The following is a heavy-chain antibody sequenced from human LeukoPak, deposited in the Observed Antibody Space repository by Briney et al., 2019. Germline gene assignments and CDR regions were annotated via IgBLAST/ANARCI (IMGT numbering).Heavy chain of an antibody. J-gene: IGHJ6*02. CDR3: AKGGSGSLRGYYGMDV. D-gene: IGHD3-10*01. V-gene: IGHV3-23*01. Sequence: GGSLRLSCAASGFTFSDYAMSCVRQAPGKGLEWVSGISGSGGSTTYADSVKGRFTITRDNSKNTLFLQMNSLRAEDLALYYCAKGGSGSLRGYYGMDVWGQGTTVTVSS. CDR1: GFTFSDYA. CDR2: ISGSGGST.